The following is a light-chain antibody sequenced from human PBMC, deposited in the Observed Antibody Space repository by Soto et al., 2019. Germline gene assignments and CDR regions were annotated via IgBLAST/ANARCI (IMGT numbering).Light chain of an antibody. J-gene: IGKJ1*01. CDR1: QGISNY. Sequence: DIQMTQSPSSLSASVGDRGTITCRASQGISNYLAWYQQKPGKVPKLLIYAASTLQSGVPSRFSGSGSGTDLTLTISSPQPEDVATYYCQKYNSATWTFGQGTKVEIK. CDR2: AAS. V-gene: IGKV1-27*01. CDR3: QKYNSATWT.